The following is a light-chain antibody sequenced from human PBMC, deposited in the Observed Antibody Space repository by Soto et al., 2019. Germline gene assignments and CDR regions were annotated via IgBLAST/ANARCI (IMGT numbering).Light chain of an antibody. CDR1: QSISPW. V-gene: IGKV1-5*03. CDR2: KTS. J-gene: IGKJ1*01. Sequence: DIQMTQSPSTLSASVGDRLTITCRASQSISPWLAWYQQKPGKAPRLLIYKTSTLHSGVPSRFRGSGSRTEYTLTIISRQPDDFATYYCHHYCGHSRTFGQGTKVDIK. CDR3: HHYCGHSRT.